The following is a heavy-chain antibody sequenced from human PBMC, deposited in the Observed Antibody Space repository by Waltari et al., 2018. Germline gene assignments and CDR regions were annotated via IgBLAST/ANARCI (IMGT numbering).Heavy chain of an antibody. CDR1: GFPFSSYS. D-gene: IGHD6-13*01. Sequence: EVQLVESGGGLVKPGGPLRLSCAASGFPFSSYSMNWVRQAPGRGREGGSSISRSSSYIYYADSVKGRFTISRDNAKNSLYLQMNSLRAEDTAVYYCARAAAAAGSDYWGQGTLVTVSS. J-gene: IGHJ4*02. CDR3: ARAAAAAGSDY. CDR2: ISRSSSYI. V-gene: IGHV3-21*01.